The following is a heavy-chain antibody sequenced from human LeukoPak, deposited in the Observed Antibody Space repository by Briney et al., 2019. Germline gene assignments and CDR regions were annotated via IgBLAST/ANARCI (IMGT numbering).Heavy chain of an antibody. Sequence: GGSLRLSCAASGFTFSSYAMSWVRQAPGKGLEWVSAISDSGGSTYYADSVKGRFTISRDNSKNTLYLQMNSLRAEDTAVYYCAKGDYRSPYYYYGMDVWGQGTTVTVSS. D-gene: IGHD3-16*02. CDR3: AKGDYRSPYYYYGMDV. CDR1: GFTFSSYA. V-gene: IGHV3-23*01. CDR2: ISDSGGST. J-gene: IGHJ6*02.